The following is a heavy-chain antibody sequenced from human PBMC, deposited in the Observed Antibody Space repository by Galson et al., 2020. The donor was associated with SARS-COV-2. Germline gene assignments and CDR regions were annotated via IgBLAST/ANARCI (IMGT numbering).Heavy chain of an antibody. Sequence: GGSLRLSCAASGFTFDDYAIHWVRHAPGKGLEWVSGISSNSGSIGYAYSVKGRFTISRDNAKNSLYRQMTSLRAEDTALCYCASAATGGYWGQGTLVTVSS. D-gene: IGHD2-15*01. V-gene: IGHV3-9*01. CDR1: GFTFDDYA. J-gene: IGHJ4*02. CDR3: ASAATGGY. CDR2: ISSNSGSI.